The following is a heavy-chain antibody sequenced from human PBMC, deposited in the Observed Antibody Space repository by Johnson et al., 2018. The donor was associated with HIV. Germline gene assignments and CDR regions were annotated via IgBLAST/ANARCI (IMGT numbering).Heavy chain of an antibody. CDR3: ARSKDCSVGTCPDAFDI. D-gene: IGHD2-15*01. J-gene: IGHJ3*02. CDR2: ISSSGTTI. V-gene: IGHV3-11*04. Sequence: QVQLVESGGGLVKPGGSLRLSCAASGFTFSDYYMSWIRQAPGKGLEWVSYISSSGTTIYSADSVQGRFTTSRDNAKNSLYLQMNSLRAEDTAVYYCARSKDCSVGTCPDAFDIWGQGTLVTVSS. CDR1: GFTFSDYY.